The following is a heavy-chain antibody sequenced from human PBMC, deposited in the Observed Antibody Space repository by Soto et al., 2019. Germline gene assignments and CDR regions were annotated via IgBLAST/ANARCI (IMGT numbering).Heavy chain of an antibody. D-gene: IGHD5-18*01. J-gene: IGHJ5*02. Sequence: EVQLVESGGGLIQPGGSLRLSCAASGFTVSGNYMSRVRQAPGKGLEWVSVIYSGGTTYYADSVKGRFTISRDNSKNTLYLQMNSLRAEDTAGYYCARDDFLDTAMVRWFDPWGQGTLVTVSS. V-gene: IGHV3-53*01. CDR3: ARDDFLDTAMVRWFDP. CDR1: GFTVSGNY. CDR2: IYSGGTT.